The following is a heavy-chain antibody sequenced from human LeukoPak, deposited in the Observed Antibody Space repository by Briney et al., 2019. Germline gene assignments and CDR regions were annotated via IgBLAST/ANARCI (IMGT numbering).Heavy chain of an antibody. CDR2: ISGSGGST. V-gene: IGHV3-23*01. CDR3: ARDQLDYGGYVYGMDV. CDR1: GFTFSSYA. D-gene: IGHD4-17*01. Sequence: RGSLRLSCAASGFTFSSYAMSWVRQAPGKGLEWVSAISGSGGSTYYADSVKGRFTISRHNSKNTLYLQTNSLRAEDTAVYYCARDQLDYGGYVYGMDVWGQGTTVTVSS. J-gene: IGHJ6*02.